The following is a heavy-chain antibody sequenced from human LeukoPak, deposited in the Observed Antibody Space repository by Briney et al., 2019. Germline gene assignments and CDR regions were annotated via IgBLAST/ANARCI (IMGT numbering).Heavy chain of an antibody. CDR2: IYYSGST. CDR1: GVSISTTSYY. Sequence: MPSQTLSLTCTVSGVSISTTSYYWGWIRQPPGKGLEWIGNIYYSGSTNYNPSLKSRVTISIDPSNNQFSLKLSSVTAADTAVYFCASPTIFGVVPAGPWGQGASVIVSS. V-gene: IGHV4-39*01. CDR3: ASPTIFGVVPAGP. J-gene: IGHJ5*02. D-gene: IGHD3-3*01.